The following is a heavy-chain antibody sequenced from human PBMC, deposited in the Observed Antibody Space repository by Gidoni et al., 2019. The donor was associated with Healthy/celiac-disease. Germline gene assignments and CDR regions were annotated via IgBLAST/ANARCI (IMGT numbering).Heavy chain of an antibody. CDR3: ARAPQWLVYAFDI. D-gene: IGHD6-19*01. CDR1: GGSISNYS. J-gene: IGHJ3*02. Sequence: QVQLQESGPGLVKPSETLSLTCPVSGGSISNYSWSWIRQPPGKGLEWVGYNYYSGSTNYNPSLKSRVTISVATSKNQFSLKLSSVTAADTAVYYCARAPQWLVYAFDIWGQGTMVTVSS. CDR2: NYYSGST. V-gene: IGHV4-59*01.